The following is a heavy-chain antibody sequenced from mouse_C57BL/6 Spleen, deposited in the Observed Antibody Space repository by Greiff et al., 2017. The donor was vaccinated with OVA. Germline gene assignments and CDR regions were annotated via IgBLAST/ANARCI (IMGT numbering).Heavy chain of an antibody. V-gene: IGHV1-69*01. J-gene: IGHJ1*03. CDR2: IDPSDSYT. D-gene: IGHD1-1*01. CDR1: GYTFTSYW. Sequence: QVQLKQPGAELVMPGASVKLSCKASGYTFTSYWMHWVKQRPGQGLEWIGEIDPSDSYTNYNQKFKGKSTLTVDKSSSTAYMQLSSLTSEDSAVYYCARRYYYGSSYDWYFDVWGTGTTVTVSS. CDR3: ARRYYYGSSYDWYFDV.